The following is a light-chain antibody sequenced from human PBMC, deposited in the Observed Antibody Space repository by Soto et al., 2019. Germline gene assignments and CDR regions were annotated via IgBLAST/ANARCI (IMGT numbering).Light chain of an antibody. Sequence: QSALTQPRSVSGSPGQSVTISCTGTSSDVGAYNYVSWYQQHPGKAPKLMTYDVSKRPSGVPDRFSGSKSSDTASLTISGLQAEDEADYYGCSYADNYSYVFGTGTKVTVL. CDR2: DVS. CDR1: SSDVGAYNY. V-gene: IGLV2-11*01. CDR3: CSYADNYSYV. J-gene: IGLJ1*01.